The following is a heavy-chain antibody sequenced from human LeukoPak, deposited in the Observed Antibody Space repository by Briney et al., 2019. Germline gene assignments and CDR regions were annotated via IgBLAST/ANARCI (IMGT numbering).Heavy chain of an antibody. CDR1: DFTFA. CDR3: VRMRGPERRHCFDY. CDR2: TNGRGDDS. J-gene: IGHJ4*02. V-gene: IGHV3-23*01. Sequence: GGSLRLSCVVSDFTFAVSWVRQAPGKGLEWISTTNGRGDDSFHADSVKGRFTISRDTSKNTLYLHMSSLRAADTAMYFCVRMRGPERRHCFDYWSQGALLIVSS. D-gene: IGHD1-1*01.